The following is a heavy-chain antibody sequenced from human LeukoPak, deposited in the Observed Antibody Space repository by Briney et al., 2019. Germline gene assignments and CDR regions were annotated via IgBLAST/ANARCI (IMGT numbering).Heavy chain of an antibody. Sequence: ASVTVSRKASGYTFTRYDINWVRQATGQGLEWVGWMNPNSGNTGYAQKFQGRVTMSRNTSISTAYMELSSVRSEETAVYYCARAGGYYYAPPDYWGQGTLVTVSS. CDR3: ARAGGYYYAPPDY. CDR2: MNPNSGNT. V-gene: IGHV1-8*01. CDR1: GYTFTRYD. J-gene: IGHJ4*02. D-gene: IGHD3-10*01.